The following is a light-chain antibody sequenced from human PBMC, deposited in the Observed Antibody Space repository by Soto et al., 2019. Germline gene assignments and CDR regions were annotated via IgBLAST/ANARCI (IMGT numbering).Light chain of an antibody. CDR2: LGS. Sequence: DIVMTQSPLPLPVTPGEPASISCRSSQSLLHSNGYNCLDWYLQKPGQSPQLLIYLGSNRASGVPDRFSGSGSGTDFTLKISRVEAEDVGVYYCMQALQTPVTFGGGTKVEIK. V-gene: IGKV2-28*01. J-gene: IGKJ4*01. CDR1: QSLLHSNGYNC. CDR3: MQALQTPVT.